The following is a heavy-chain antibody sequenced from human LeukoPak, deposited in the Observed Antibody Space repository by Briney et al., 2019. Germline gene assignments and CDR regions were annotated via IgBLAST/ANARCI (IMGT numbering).Heavy chain of an antibody. CDR2: INPSGDIT. Sequence: ASVKVSCKASGYTFTNYFMHWVRQAPGQGLEWMGLINPSGDITSYAQQVRGRVTMTRDTSTCTLYMELSSLRSEDTAIYYCARAVEMANILDYWGQGTLVTVSS. J-gene: IGHJ4*02. D-gene: IGHD5-24*01. V-gene: IGHV1-46*01. CDR3: ARAVEMANILDY. CDR1: GYTFTNYF.